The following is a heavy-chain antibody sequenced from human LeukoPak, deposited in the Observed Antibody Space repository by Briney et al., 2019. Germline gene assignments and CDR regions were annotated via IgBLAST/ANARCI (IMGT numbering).Heavy chain of an antibody. D-gene: IGHD2-15*01. CDR1: GGSFSGYY. V-gene: IGHV4-34*01. J-gene: IGHJ6*03. CDR2: INHSGST. CDR3: ARGTLVVAVAATAYYYYYMDV. Sequence: SETLSLTCAVYGGSFSGYYWSWIRQPPGKELEWIGEINHSGSTNYNPSLKSRVTISVDTSKNQFSLKLSSVTAADTAVYYCARGTLVVAVAATAYYYYYMDVWGKGTTVTVSS.